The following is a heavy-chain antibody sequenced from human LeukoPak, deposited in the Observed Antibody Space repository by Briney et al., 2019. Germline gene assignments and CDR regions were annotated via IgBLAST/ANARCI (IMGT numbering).Heavy chain of an antibody. CDR2: ISYDGSNK. CDR3: ARVSERLLPSFKWFDP. J-gene: IGHJ5*02. V-gene: IGHV3-30-3*01. CDR1: EFTFSNYA. D-gene: IGHD2-21*02. Sequence: PGGSLRLSCAASEFTFSNYAMHWVRQAPGKGLEWVAVISYDGSNKYYADSVKGRFTISRDNSKNTLYLQMNSLRPEDTALYYCARVSERLLPSFKWFDPWGQGTPVTVSS.